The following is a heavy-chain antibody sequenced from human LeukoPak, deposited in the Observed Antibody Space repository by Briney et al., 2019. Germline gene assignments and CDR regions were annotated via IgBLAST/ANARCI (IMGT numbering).Heavy chain of an antibody. CDR2: INAGNGNT. D-gene: IGHD3-3*01. V-gene: IGHV1-3*01. CDR3: ARVGRFLEWLPFDY. Sequence: ASVKVSCKASGYTFTSYAMHWVRQAPGQRLEWMGWINAGNGNTKYSQKFQGRVTITRDTPASTAYMELSSLRSEDTAVYYCARVGRFLEWLPFDYWGQGTLVTVSS. CDR1: GYTFTSYA. J-gene: IGHJ4*02.